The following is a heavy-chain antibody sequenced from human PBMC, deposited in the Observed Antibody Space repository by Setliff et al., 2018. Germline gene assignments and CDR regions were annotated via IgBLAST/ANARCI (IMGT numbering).Heavy chain of an antibody. Sequence: SSETLSLTCIVSGGSINSYYWIWIRQPPGKGLEWIGEINHSGSTNYNPSLKSRVTISVDTSKNQFSLKLSSVTAADTALYYCTVYNTGSSKDHYWGQGTPVTVSS. CDR1: GGSINSYY. CDR2: INHSGST. V-gene: IGHV4-34*01. D-gene: IGHD2-8*02. CDR3: TVYNTGSSKDHY. J-gene: IGHJ4*02.